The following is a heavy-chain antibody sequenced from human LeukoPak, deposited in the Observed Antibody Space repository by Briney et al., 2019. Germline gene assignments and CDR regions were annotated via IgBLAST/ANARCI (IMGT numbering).Heavy chain of an antibody. CDR2: IYPGDSDT. Sequence: GESLKISCKGSGYSFTSYWIGWVRQMPGKGLEWMGIIYPGDSDTRYSPSFQGQVTISADKSISTAYLQWSSLKASDTAMYYCARSFNRDDYGGYFDYWGQGTLVTVSS. CDR1: GYSFTSYW. V-gene: IGHV5-51*01. D-gene: IGHD4-23*01. CDR3: ARSFNRDDYGGYFDY. J-gene: IGHJ4*02.